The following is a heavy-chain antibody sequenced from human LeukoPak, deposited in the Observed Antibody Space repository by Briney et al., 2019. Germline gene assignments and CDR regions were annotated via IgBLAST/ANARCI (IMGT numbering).Heavy chain of an antibody. CDR2: IIPILDTA. V-gene: IGHV1-69*01. J-gene: IGHJ6*03. CDR1: GGTFSDDA. CDR3: ARVPREYLRIDYYYYYMDV. D-gene: IGHD2/OR15-2a*01. Sequence: ASVKVSCKASGGTFSDDAVSWVRQAPGQGLEWMGGIIPILDTADYAQKFQGRVTITADESTGTAYMELSSLRSEDTAVYYCARVPREYLRIDYYYYYMDVWGKGTTVTVSS.